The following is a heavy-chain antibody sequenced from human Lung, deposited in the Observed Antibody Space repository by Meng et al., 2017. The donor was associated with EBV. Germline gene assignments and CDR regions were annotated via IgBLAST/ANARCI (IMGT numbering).Heavy chain of an antibody. CDR2: INTNTGNP. CDR3: ARETLGYCSSTSCYIGPPDY. D-gene: IGHD2-2*01. V-gene: IGHV7-4-1*02. CDR1: GYTYSSYG. J-gene: IGHJ4*02. Sequence: QGDLGQSLSELHRPGALLNVPCTAYGYTYSSYGRNWVRQAPGQGLEWMGWINTNTGNPTYAQGFTGRFVFSLDTSVSTAYLQISSLKAEDTAVYYCARETLGYCSSTSCYIGPPDYWGQGTLVTVSS.